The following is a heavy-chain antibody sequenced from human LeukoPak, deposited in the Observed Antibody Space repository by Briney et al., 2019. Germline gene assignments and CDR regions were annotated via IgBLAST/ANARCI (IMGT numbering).Heavy chain of an antibody. CDR2: ISSNGGST. CDR3: AREGSGWYPDY. J-gene: IGHJ4*02. D-gene: IGHD6-19*01. Sequence: PGGSLRLSCAASGFTFSSYAMHWVRQAPGKGLEYVSAISSNGGSTYYANSVKGRFTISRDNSKNTLYLQMGSLRAEDMAVYYCAREGSGWYPDYWGQGTLVTVSS. CDR1: GFTFSSYA. V-gene: IGHV3-64*01.